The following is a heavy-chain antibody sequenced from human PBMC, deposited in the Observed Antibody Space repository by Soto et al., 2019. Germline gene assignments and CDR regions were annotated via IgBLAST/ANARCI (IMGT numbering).Heavy chain of an antibody. J-gene: IGHJ3*02. V-gene: IGHV1-2*02. CDR3: ARRSGGFHLFDI. CDR2: INPNSGGT. D-gene: IGHD2-15*01. Sequence: GASVKVSCKASGYTFTVYYMHWVRQAPGQGLEWMGWINPNSGGTNYAQKFQGRVTMTRDTSISTAYRELSRLRSDETALYSWARRSGGFHLFDIWAKGTMVPVS. CDR1: GYTFTVYY.